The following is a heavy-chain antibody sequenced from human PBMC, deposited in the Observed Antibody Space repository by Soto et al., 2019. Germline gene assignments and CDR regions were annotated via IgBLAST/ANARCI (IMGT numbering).Heavy chain of an antibody. J-gene: IGHJ6*02. CDR2: IYSRGEV. CDR3: VKDNLAGGADV. V-gene: IGHV3-9*01. Sequence: VQLVESGGDLVQPGRSLTLSCVTSGFALRDSAMHWVRQVPGGGLEWVLGIYSRGEVGYADSVKGRFTISRDVARNSLFLQMNSLTADDTALYYCVKDNLAGGADVWGQGTTVTVSS. CDR1: GFALRDSA. D-gene: IGHD3-10*01.